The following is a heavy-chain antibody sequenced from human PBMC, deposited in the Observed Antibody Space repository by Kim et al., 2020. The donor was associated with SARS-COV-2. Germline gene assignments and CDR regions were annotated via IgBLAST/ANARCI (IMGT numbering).Heavy chain of an antibody. CDR1: GFTVNTNY. V-gene: IGHV3-53*01. CDR3: ARLSGAGYDRVDF. J-gene: IGHJ4*02. Sequence: GGSLRLSCAASGFTVNTNYVTWVRQAPGQGLQWVSLIYSDGCTFYADSVKGRFTISRDNSQNTLYLQMNRLRADDSAVYFCCARLSGAGYDRVDFWGGGTRHTVSS. CDR2: IYSDGCT. D-gene: IGHD5-12*01.